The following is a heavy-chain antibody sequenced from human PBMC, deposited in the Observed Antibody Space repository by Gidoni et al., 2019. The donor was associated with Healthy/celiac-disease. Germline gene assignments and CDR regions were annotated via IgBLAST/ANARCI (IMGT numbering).Heavy chain of an antibody. J-gene: IGHJ4*02. Sequence: QVQLVEAGGGVVQPGRSLRLSCEASGVTFSSYAMHWVRQAPGKGLEWVAVISYDGSNKYYADSVKGLFTISRDNSKNTLYLQMNSLRAEDTAVYYCAREDVVVVAANGWLDYWGQGTLVTVSS. D-gene: IGHD2-15*01. CDR3: AREDVVVVAANGWLDY. CDR2: ISYDGSNK. CDR1: GVTFSSYA. V-gene: IGHV3-30-3*01.